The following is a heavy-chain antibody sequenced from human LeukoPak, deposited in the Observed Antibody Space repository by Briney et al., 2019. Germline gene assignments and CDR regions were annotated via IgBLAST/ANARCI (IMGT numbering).Heavy chain of an antibody. CDR3: ARSTDYYDTNGYYFPFDL. Sequence: ASVKVSCKASGYTFSGNYIHWLRQAPGQGLEWMGWVIPNIGATKYAQRFQGRVTMRRDTSISTAYMGLRSLKSDDTAVYFCARSTDYYDTNGYYFPFDLWGQGTLITVSS. CDR1: GYTFSGNY. V-gene: IGHV1-2*02. D-gene: IGHD3-22*01. J-gene: IGHJ4*02. CDR2: VIPNIGAT.